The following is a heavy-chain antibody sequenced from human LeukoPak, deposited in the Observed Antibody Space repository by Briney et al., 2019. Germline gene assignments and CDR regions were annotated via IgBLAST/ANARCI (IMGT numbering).Heavy chain of an antibody. Sequence: PSETLSLTCAVYGGSFSDYYWTWIRQPPGKGLEWIGYIYYSDVANYNPSLKSRVSISVDTSKNQFSLKLTSVTAADTAVYYCASDSGGRRDAFNIWGQGTMVTVSS. V-gene: IGHV4-59*01. CDR1: GGSFSDYY. CDR2: IYYSDVA. J-gene: IGHJ3*02. D-gene: IGHD2-8*02. CDR3: ASDSGGRRDAFNI.